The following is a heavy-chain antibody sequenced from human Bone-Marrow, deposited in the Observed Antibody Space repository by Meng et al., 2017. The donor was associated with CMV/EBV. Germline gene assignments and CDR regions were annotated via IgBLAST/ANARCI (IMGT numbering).Heavy chain of an antibody. D-gene: IGHD3-3*01. V-gene: IGHV4-61*01. CDR1: GGSVSSGSYY. Sequence: SETLSLTCIVSGGSVSSGSYYWSWIRQPPGKGLEWIGYIYYSGSTNYNPSLKSRVTISVDTSKNQFSLKLSSVTAADTAVYYCARDKGHYDFWSGYGAWGQGTLVTVSS. J-gene: IGHJ4*02. CDR2: IYYSGST. CDR3: ARDKGHYDFWSGYGA.